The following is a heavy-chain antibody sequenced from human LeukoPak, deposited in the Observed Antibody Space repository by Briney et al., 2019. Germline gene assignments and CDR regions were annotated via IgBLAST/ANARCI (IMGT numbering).Heavy chain of an antibody. CDR1: GFTFSNAW. CDR3: TTGPYPSDGGVSD. Sequence: PGGSLRLSCAASGFTFSNAWMSWVRQAPGKGLEWVGRIKSKTDGGTTDYAAPVKGRFTISRDDSKNTLYLQMNSLKTEDTAVYYCTTGPYPSDGGVSDWGQGTLVTVSS. V-gene: IGHV3-15*01. D-gene: IGHD2-8*02. CDR2: IKSKTDGGTT. J-gene: IGHJ4*02.